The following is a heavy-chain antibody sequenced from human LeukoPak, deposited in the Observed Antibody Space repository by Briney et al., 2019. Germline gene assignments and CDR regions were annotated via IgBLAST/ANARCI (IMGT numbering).Heavy chain of an antibody. CDR1: GYTFTTYY. J-gene: IGHJ3*02. V-gene: IGHV1-46*01. CDR3: TRTYYYDSSGYYYGRDAFDI. CDR2: ISPSGGST. Sequence: ASVKVSCKASGYTFTTYYIHWVRQAPGQGLEWMGIISPSGGSTSYAQKFQGRVTMTRDTSTSTVYMELSSLRSEDTAVDYCTRTYYYDSSGYYYGRDAFDIWGQGTMVTVSS. D-gene: IGHD3-22*01.